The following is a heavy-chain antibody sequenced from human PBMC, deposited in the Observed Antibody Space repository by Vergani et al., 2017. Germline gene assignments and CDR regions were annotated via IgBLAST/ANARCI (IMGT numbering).Heavy chain of an antibody. CDR2: INPNSGGT. Sequence: QVQLVQSGAEVKKPGASVTVSCKASGYTFTDYFMHWVRQVPGQGLEWMGGINPNSGGTNYAQKFQGRVTMTRDTSISTAYMELSNLRSADTAVDYCARVGTSSNRDYFDYWGQGTLVTVSS. CDR1: GYTFTDYF. J-gene: IGHJ4*02. CDR3: ARVGTSSNRDYFDY. D-gene: IGHD2-2*01. V-gene: IGHV1-2*02.